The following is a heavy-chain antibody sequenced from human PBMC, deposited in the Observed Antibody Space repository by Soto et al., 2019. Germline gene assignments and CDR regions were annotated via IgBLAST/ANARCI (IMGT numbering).Heavy chain of an antibody. Sequence: GGSLRLSCAASGFTFSSYGMHWVRQAPGKGLEWVAVISYDGSNKYYADSVKGRFTISRDNSKNTLYLQMNSLRAEDTAVYYCAKADYDYVWGSYRPYYGMDVWGQGTTVTVSS. CDR2: ISYDGSNK. D-gene: IGHD3-16*02. J-gene: IGHJ6*02. CDR3: AKADYDYVWGSYRPYYGMDV. CDR1: GFTFSSYG. V-gene: IGHV3-30*18.